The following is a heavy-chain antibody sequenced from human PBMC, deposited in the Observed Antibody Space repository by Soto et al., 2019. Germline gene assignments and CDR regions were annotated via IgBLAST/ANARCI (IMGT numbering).Heavy chain of an antibody. CDR2: ISGSGGST. Sequence: EVQLLESGGGLVQPGGSLRLSCAASGFTFSSYAMSWVRQAPGKGLEWVSAISGSGGSTYYADSVKGRFTISRDSSKNTLYLQMNSLRAEDTAVYYCAKDQNRGIQLWLPDWFEPWGQGTLVTVSS. CDR3: AKDQNRGIQLWLPDWFEP. D-gene: IGHD5-18*01. V-gene: IGHV3-23*01. J-gene: IGHJ5*02. CDR1: GFTFSSYA.